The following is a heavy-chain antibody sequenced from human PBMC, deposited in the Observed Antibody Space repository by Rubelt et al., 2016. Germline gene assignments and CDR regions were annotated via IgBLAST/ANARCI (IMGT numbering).Heavy chain of an antibody. CDR2: ISSNADST. CDR1: GFTFSTYA. J-gene: IGHJ4*02. D-gene: IGHD5-18*01. CDR3: TMDTFGRRDD. Sequence: EVQLVEAGGGLVQPGGSLRLTCSASGFTFSTYAMHWVRQAPGKGMEFVSTISSNADSTSYADSVKGRFTISRDNAKNTLYLQMSSLRAEDTAGYYCTMDTFGRRDDWGQGTLVTVSS. V-gene: IGHV3-64D*09.